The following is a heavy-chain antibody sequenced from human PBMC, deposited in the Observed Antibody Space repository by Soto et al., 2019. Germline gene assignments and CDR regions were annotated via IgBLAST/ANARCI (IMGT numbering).Heavy chain of an antibody. CDR1: GFTFTNCV. D-gene: IGHD2-15*01. V-gene: IGHV3-23*01. CDR2: ITTNGHT. Sequence: EVHLLESGGVLVQPGESLRLSCETSGFTFTNCVMTWVRQPPGKRLEWVSVITTNGHTDYADSVKGRSNITRDNSKNTVYLQMNSLRAEDTAIYYCEKGLLNGRWYAADWGQGTLVTVSS. CDR3: EKGLLNGRWYAAD. J-gene: IGHJ4*02.